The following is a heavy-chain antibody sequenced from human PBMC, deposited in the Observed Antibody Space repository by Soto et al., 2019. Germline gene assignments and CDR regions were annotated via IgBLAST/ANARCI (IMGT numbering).Heavy chain of an antibody. CDR2: IYYSGST. V-gene: IGHV4-59*08. Sequence: SETLALTCTVSGGSISSYYWSWSRQPPGKGLEWIGYIYYSGSTNYNPSLKSRVTISVDTSKNQFSLKLSSVTAADTAVYYCARLGGQNYYGSGNPLSYYYYYMDVWGKGTTVTVSS. D-gene: IGHD3-10*01. CDR3: ARLGGQNYYGSGNPLSYYYYYMDV. J-gene: IGHJ6*03. CDR1: GGSISSYY.